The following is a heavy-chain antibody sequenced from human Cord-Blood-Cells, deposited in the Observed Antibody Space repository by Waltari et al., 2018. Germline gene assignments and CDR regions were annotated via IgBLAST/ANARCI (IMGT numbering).Heavy chain of an antibody. CDR1: GYTLPTKD. CDR3: ARGHSSWIDY. CDR2: MNPNSGNT. J-gene: IGHJ4*02. Sequence: QVQLTQSGAAVKDSGVSLKVYCQASGYTLPTKDIKRVRQATGQGLEWMGWMNPNSGNTGYAQKFQGRVTITRNTSISTAYMELSSRRSEDTAVYYCARGHSSWIDYWGQGTLVTVSA. D-gene: IGHD3-22*01. V-gene: IGHV1-8*03.